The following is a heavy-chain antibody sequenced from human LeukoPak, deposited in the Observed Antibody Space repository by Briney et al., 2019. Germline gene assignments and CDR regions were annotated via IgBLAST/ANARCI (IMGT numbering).Heavy chain of an antibody. D-gene: IGHD4-17*01. CDR2: ISGSGGST. CDR1: GFTFSSYA. J-gene: IGHJ4*02. Sequence: PGGSLRLSCAASGFTFSSYAMSWVRQAPGKGLEWVAAISGSGGSTYYADSVKGRFTISRDNSKNTLYLQMNSLRAEDTAVYYCAKVHVTTLDWCCFDYWGQGTLVTVSS. CDR3: AKVHVTTLDWCCFDY. V-gene: IGHV3-23*01.